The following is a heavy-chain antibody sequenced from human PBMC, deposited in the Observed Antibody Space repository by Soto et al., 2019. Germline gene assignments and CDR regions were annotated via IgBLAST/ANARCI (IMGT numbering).Heavy chain of an antibody. CDR2: ISYDGSNK. J-gene: IGHJ4*02. V-gene: IGHV3-30*09. CDR3: PRHSKRLAYCGGDCYPDFYFDY. Sequence: GSLRLSCAASGXTFSSYTMHWVRQAPGKGLEGVAFISYDGSNKYYADAVKGRFDISRENYKNTLYVQMKSRIAEYTAFYYCPRHSKRLAYCGGDCYPDFYFDYWGQGTLCTVS. D-gene: IGHD2-21*02. CDR1: GXTFSSYT.